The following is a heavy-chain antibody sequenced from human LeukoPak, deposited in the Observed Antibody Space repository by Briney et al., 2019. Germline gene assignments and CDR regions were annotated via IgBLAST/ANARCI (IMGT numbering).Heavy chain of an antibody. CDR3: AKEAGSRSSYGSGTFDY. V-gene: IGHV3-23*01. D-gene: IGHD3-10*01. CDR1: GFTFSNYA. CDR2: ISGSGATT. J-gene: IGHJ4*02. Sequence: GGSLRLSCAASGFTFSNYALSWVRQAPGKGLEWVSAISGSGATTYYADSVKGRFTISRDNSKNTLYLQMNSLRAEDTAVYYCAKEAGSRSSYGSGTFDYWGQGTLVTVSS.